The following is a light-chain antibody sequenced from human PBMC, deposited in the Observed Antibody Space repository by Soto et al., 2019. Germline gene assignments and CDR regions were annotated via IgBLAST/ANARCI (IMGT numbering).Light chain of an antibody. J-gene: IGKJ4*01. CDR2: RAS. Sequence: EIAMTQSPVTLSASPGERVTLSCRASQSVNINLAWYQQRPGQAPRVLIYRASNRASGIPDRFSGSGSGTDFTLTISSLEPDDFALYYCQQYKDWPPLTFGGGTRVEIK. CDR3: QQYKDWPPLT. V-gene: IGKV3D-15*01. CDR1: QSVNIN.